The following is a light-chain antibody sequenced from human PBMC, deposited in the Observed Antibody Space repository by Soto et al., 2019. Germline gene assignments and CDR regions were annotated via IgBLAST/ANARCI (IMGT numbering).Light chain of an antibody. CDR1: QSIXXX. J-gene: IGKJ1*01. V-gene: IGKV1-5*01. CDR3: QQYNSYSPWT. CDR2: DVS. Sequence: QSPSTLSAXVGDXVXIACRASQSIXXXXAWYQQKPVKAPKLLIFDVSTLESGVPSKFSGSGSGREFTLTISSLQPDDFATYYCQQYNSYSPWTFGQGTKVEIK.